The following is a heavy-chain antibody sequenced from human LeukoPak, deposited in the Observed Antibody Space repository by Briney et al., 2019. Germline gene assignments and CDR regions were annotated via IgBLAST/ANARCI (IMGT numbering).Heavy chain of an antibody. V-gene: IGHV4-59*01. D-gene: IGHD5-24*01. CDR2: IYYSGST. CDR1: GGSISSYY. J-gene: IGHJ6*02. CDR3: ARDRPSDGYNHAYYGMDV. Sequence: SETLSLTCTVSGGSISSYYWSWIRQPPGKGLEWIGYIYYSGSTNYNPSLKSRVTISVDTSKNQFSLKLSSVTAADTAVYYCARDRPSDGYNHAYYGMDVWGQGTTVTVSS.